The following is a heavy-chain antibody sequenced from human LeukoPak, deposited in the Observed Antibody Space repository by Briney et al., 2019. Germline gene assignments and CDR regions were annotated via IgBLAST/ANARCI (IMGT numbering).Heavy chain of an antibody. CDR3: ARTRYCSSTSCYDFSYMDV. Sequence: GGSLRLSCAASGFTVSSNYMSWVRQAPGKGLEWVSSISSSSSYIYYADSVKGRFTISRDNAKNSLYLQMNSLRAEDTAVYYCARTRYCSSTSCYDFSYMDVWGKGTTVTVSS. V-gene: IGHV3-21*01. D-gene: IGHD2-2*01. CDR2: ISSSSSYI. CDR1: GFTVSSNY. J-gene: IGHJ6*03.